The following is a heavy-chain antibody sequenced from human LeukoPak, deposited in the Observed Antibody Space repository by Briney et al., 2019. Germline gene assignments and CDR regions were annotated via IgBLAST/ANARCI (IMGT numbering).Heavy chain of an antibody. CDR1: GFTINTYW. CDR3: ARDGTGSNSGWYIH. J-gene: IGHJ4*02. V-gene: IGHV3-33*08. Sequence: GGSLRLSCAASGFTINTYWMTWVRQAPGKGLEWVAVIWYDGSNKYYADSVKGRFTISRDNSKNTLYLQMNSLRAEDTAVYYCARDGTGSNSGWYIHWGQGALVTVSS. CDR2: IWYDGSNK. D-gene: IGHD6-19*01.